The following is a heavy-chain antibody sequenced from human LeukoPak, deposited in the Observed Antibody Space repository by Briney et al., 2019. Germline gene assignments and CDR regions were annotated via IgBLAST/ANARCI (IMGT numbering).Heavy chain of an antibody. D-gene: IGHD6-6*01. CDR1: GASFSDYY. CDR2: INHSGST. V-gene: IGHV4-34*01. CDR3: AKTPTALVRGGYYFDS. Sequence: PPETLSLTCAVYGASFSDYYWNWIRQPPGKGLEWIGEINHSGSTNYNPSLKTRVTISVDTSKNQFSLKLNSVTAADTAVYFCAKTPTALVRGGYYFDSWGQGTLVTVSS. J-gene: IGHJ4*02.